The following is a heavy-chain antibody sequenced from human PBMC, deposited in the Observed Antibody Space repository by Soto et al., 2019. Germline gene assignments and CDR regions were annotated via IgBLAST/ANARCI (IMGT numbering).Heavy chain of an antibody. V-gene: IGHV3-23*01. CDR3: AKSPRRGCLIGTSCPRYFDY. D-gene: IGHD2-2*01. CDR2: ISGSGGST. J-gene: IGHJ4*02. Sequence: GGSLRLSCAASGFTFSSYAMSWVRQAPGKGLEWVSAISGSGGSTYYADSVKGRFTISRDNSKNTLYLQMNSLRAEDTAVYYCAKSPRRGCLIGTSCPRYFDYWGQGTLVTVSS. CDR1: GFTFSSYA.